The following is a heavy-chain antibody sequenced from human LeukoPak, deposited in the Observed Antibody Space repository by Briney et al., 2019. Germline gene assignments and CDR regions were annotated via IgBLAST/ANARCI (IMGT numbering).Heavy chain of an antibody. V-gene: IGHV3-30*11. CDR3: VRESEYYFDHSASFDY. CDR2: MSSDGNAM. D-gene: IGHD3-22*01. J-gene: IGHJ4*02. CDR1: GFTFIAYL. Sequence: GGSLRLSRAPSGFTFIAYLIHWVPAAPGKGVESVAVMSSDGNAMYYADSVKSRFTISRDNSKNTLYLQMNSLRAEDTAVYYCVRESEYYFDHSASFDYWGQGTLVTVSS.